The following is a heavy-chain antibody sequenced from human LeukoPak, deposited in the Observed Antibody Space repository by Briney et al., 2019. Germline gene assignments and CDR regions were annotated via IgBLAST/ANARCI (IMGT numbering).Heavy chain of an antibody. Sequence: ASVKVSCKASGGTFSSYAISWVRQAPGQGLEWMGGIIPIFGTANYAQKFQGRVTITADESTSTAYMELSSLRSEDTAVYYCAREAMVRGVRDSDYWGQGTLVTVSS. CDR3: AREAMVRGVRDSDY. V-gene: IGHV1-69*13. CDR2: IIPIFGTA. CDR1: GGTFSSYA. D-gene: IGHD3-10*01. J-gene: IGHJ4*02.